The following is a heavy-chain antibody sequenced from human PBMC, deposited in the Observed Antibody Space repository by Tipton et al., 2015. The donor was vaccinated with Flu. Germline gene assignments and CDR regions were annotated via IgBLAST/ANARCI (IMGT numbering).Heavy chain of an antibody. V-gene: IGHV4-31*03. CDR2: NYHSGST. CDR3: ARDVDGYNGHGY. D-gene: IGHD5-24*01. Sequence: TLSLTCSVSGASISSGGYYWSWIRQHPGKGLEWLGYNYHSGSTYYNPSLKSRVTISVDTSNNQFCLKLRSVTAADTAVYYCARDVDGYNGHGYWGEGALDTGSS. CDR1: GASISSGGYY. J-gene: IGHJ4*02.